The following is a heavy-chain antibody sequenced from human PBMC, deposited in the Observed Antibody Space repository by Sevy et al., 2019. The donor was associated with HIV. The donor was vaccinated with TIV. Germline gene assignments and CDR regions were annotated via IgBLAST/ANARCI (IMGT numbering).Heavy chain of an antibody. CDR1: RLIFDTYA. CDR2: ISYDGSDK. D-gene: IGHD6-19*01. J-gene: IGHJ4*02. CDR3: ARVYYRSGWYGFVDY. V-gene: IGHV3-30*04. Sequence: GGSLRLSCEASRLIFDTYAMHWVRRAPGQGLEWVAVISYDGSDKYYADAVEGRFTISRDNSKNRLYLQMNSLRTDDTAVYYCARVYYRSGWYGFVDYWGQGTPVTVSS.